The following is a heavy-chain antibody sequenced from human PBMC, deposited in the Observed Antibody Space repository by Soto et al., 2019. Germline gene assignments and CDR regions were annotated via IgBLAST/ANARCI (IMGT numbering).Heavy chain of an antibody. CDR2: INQDGSEK. CDR3: ASRPCVVGYYGVFDY. CDR1: GFTFSTCW. D-gene: IGHD3-22*01. V-gene: IGHV3-7*03. J-gene: IGHJ4*02. Sequence: QAGGSLRLSCAASGFTFSTCWMTWVRQAPGKGLEWVANINQDGSEKNYVDSVKGRFTISRDNGKNSLFLQMNSLRAEDTAVYYCASRPCVVGYYGVFDYWGQGALVTVSS.